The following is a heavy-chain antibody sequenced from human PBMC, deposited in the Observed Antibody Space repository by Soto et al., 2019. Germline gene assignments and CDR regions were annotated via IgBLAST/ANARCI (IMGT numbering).Heavy chain of an antibody. V-gene: IGHV3-23*01. CDR2: ISGGSGDST. J-gene: IGHJ4*02. D-gene: IGHD2-2*01. Sequence: RRLSCAASGFTFSNYAMNWVRQAPGKGLEWVSGISGGSGDSTFYADSVKGRFTISRDNSKNTLHLQMNSLRTEDTAAYYCAKNQPSWATRAAFDYWGQGTLVTVSS. CDR3: AKNQPSWATRAAFDY. CDR1: GFTFSNYA.